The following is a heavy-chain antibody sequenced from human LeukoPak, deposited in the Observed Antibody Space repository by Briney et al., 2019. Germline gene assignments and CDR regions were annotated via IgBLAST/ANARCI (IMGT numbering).Heavy chain of an antibody. CDR3: ARVAVAGFYYFDY. CDR1: GASISSYY. D-gene: IGHD6-19*01. J-gene: IGHJ4*02. Sequence: SETLSLTCTVSGASISSYYWTWIRQPPGKGLEWIGYISYSGSTNYNPSLKSRVTISIDTSKNQFSLKLSSVTAADTAVYYCARVAVAGFYYFDYWGQGTLVTVSS. V-gene: IGHV4-59*01. CDR2: ISYSGST.